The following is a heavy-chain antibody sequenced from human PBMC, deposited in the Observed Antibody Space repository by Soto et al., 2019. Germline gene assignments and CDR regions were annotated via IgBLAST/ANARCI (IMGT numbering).Heavy chain of an antibody. J-gene: IGHJ4*02. V-gene: IGHV3-23*01. CDR3: AKDYYYDSSGYASPDY. Sequence: GGSLRLSCAASGFTFSTYAMTWVRQVPGKGQERVSAIRGSGASTYYAVSVKGRFTISRDNSKYTLFLQMNSLRVEDTALYYCAKDYYYDSSGYASPDYWGRGTLVTVSS. D-gene: IGHD3-22*01. CDR1: GFTFSTYA. CDR2: IRGSGAST.